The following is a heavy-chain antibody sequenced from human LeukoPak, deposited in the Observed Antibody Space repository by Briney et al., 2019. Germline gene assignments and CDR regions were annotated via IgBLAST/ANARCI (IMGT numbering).Heavy chain of an antibody. CDR1: GGTFSSYA. Sequence: SVKVSCKASGGTFSSYAISWVRQAPGQGVERMGGIIPIFGTANYAQKFQGRVTITTDESTSTAYMELSSLRSEDTAVYYCARGTVAGPPPDNWGQGTLVTVSS. V-gene: IGHV1-69*05. D-gene: IGHD6-19*01. CDR2: IIPIFGTA. CDR3: ARGTVAGPPPDN. J-gene: IGHJ4*02.